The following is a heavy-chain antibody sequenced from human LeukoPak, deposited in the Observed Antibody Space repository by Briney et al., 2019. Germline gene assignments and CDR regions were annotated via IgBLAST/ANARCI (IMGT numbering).Heavy chain of an antibody. CDR1: GFTFSSYA. V-gene: IGHV3-23*01. CDR2: ISGSGGST. D-gene: IGHD1-26*01. J-gene: IGHJ4*02. Sequence: GGSLRLSCVVPGFTFSSYAMSWVRQAPGKGLEWVSGISGSGGSTYYADSVKGRFTISRDNSKNTLYLQMNSLRAEDTAVYYCAKDRLGGSYFLDYWGQGTLVTVSS. CDR3: AKDRLGGSYFLDY.